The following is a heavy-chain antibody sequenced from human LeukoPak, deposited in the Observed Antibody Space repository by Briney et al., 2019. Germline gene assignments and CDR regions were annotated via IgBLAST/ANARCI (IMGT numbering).Heavy chain of an antibody. CDR3: ARGSYGDYDY. V-gene: IGHV3-21*01. Sequence: GGSLRLSCAASGFTFSSYSMNWVRQAPGKGLEWVSSISPGSDYIYYADSVKGRFTISRDNAKNSLFLQMNSLRAEDTAVYYCARGSYGDYDYWGQGTLVTVSS. D-gene: IGHD4-17*01. J-gene: IGHJ4*02. CDR1: GFTFSSYS. CDR2: ISPGSDYI.